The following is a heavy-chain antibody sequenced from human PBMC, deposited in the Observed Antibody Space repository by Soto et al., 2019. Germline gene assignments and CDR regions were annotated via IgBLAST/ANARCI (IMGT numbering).Heavy chain of an antibody. D-gene: IGHD2-21*01. CDR3: ARDGEGY. V-gene: IGHV3-74*01. CDR2: INTDGRET. J-gene: IGHJ4*02. Sequence: VQLVESGGGLVKPGGSLRLSCAASGFIFSNYWMHWVRQVPGKGLVWVSRINTDGRETNYADSVKGRFTVSRDNAKNTQFLQMNSLRVEDTAVYYCARDGEGYWGQGTLVTVSS. CDR1: GFIFSNYW.